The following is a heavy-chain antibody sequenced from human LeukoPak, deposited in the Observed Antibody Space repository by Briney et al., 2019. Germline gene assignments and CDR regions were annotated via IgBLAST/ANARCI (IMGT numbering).Heavy chain of an antibody. CDR2: IRDSGEA. CDR1: GFRVSDYY. J-gene: IGHJ5*02. CDR3: ARDRAANQDWVEFEP. D-gene: IGHD3/OR15-3a*01. V-gene: IGHV3-53*05. Sequence: RGSLRLSCAVPGFRVSDYYMSCVRQAPGKGLEWVGLIRDSGEAFYADFARGRFAISRDESENTLYLQMNSLRVEDTAVYFCARDRAANQDWVEFEPWGQGTPVIVSS.